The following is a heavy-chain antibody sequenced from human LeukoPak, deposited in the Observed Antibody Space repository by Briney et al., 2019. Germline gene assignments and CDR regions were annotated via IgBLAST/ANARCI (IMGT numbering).Heavy chain of an antibody. CDR2: IYYSGST. V-gene: IGHV4-30-4*08. D-gene: IGHD4-17*01. Sequence: PSETLSLTCTVSGGSISSGGYYWSWIRQHPGKGLEWIGYIYYSGSTYYNPSLKSRVTISVDTSKNQFSLKLSSVTAADTAVYYCGGSRYGDYAYPFDYWGQGTLVTVSS. J-gene: IGHJ4*02. CDR1: GGSISSGGYY. CDR3: GGSRYGDYAYPFDY.